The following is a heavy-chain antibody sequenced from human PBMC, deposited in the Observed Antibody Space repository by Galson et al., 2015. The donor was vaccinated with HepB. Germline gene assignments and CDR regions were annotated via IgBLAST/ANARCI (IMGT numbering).Heavy chain of an antibody. J-gene: IGHJ5*02. CDR3: ARDTVRTEYNWFDP. Sequence: SLRLSCAASGFTFSSYGMHWVRQAPGKGLEWVANIKQDGSEKYYVDSVKGRFTISRDNAKNSLYLQMNSLRAEDTAVYYCARDTVRTEYNWFDPWGQGTLVTVSS. CDR2: IKQDGSEK. D-gene: IGHD4-17*01. V-gene: IGHV3-7*03. CDR1: GFTFSSYG.